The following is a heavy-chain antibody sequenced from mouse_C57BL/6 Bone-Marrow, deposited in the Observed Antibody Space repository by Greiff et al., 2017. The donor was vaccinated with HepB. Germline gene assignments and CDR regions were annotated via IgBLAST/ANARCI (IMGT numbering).Heavy chain of an antibody. V-gene: IGHV3-6*01. Sequence: ESGPGLVKPSQSLSLTCSVTGYSITSGYYWNWIRQFPGNKLEWMGYISYDGSNNYNPSLKNRSSITRDTSKNQFFLKLNSVTTEDTATYYCARPGNYYGSSYWYFDVWGTGTTVTVSS. J-gene: IGHJ1*03. CDR1: GYSITSGYY. CDR2: ISYDGSN. D-gene: IGHD1-1*01. CDR3: ARPGNYYGSSYWYFDV.